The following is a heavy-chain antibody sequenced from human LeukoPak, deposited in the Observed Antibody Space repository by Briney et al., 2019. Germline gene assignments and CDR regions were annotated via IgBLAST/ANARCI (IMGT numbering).Heavy chain of an antibody. CDR1: GYSISTNYY. J-gene: IGHJ4*02. V-gene: IGHV4-38-2*02. D-gene: IGHD5-18*01. CDR3: ARHTYGYDLYYFDY. CDR2: IYHSGSA. Sequence: MPSETLSLTCSVSGYSISTNYYWGWIRQPPGKGLEWIGSIYHSGSAYYNPSLKSRVTISIDTSKNQMSLRVNSVTAADTAVYYCARHTYGYDLYYFDYWGQGTLVTVSS.